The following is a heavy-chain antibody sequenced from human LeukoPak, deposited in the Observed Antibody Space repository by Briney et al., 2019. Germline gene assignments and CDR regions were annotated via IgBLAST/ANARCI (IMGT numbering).Heavy chain of an antibody. Sequence: GGSLRLSCAASGFTFSRYAMSWVRQTPEKGLEWVSVISGSDGSTYYADSVRGRFTISRDDSGNTLFLQMNSLRAEDTAVYYCARQVSCDTTTCYAGMPPDYWGQGSLVTVYS. CDR3: ARQVSCDTTTCYAGMPPDY. CDR2: ISGSDGST. CDR1: GFTFSRYA. D-gene: IGHD2-2*01. V-gene: IGHV3-23*01. J-gene: IGHJ4*02.